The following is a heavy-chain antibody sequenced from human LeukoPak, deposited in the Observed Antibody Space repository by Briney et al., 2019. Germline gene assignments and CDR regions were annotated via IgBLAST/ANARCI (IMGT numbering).Heavy chain of an antibody. CDR1: GYTFTSYD. CDR2: MNPNSGNT. Sequence: ASVKVSCKASGYTFTSYDINWVRQATGQGLEWMGWMNPNSGNTGYAQKFQGRVTMTRTTSISTAYMELSSLRSEDTAVYYCARGVPYCSSTSCYTSYYYYMDVWGKGTTVTVSS. J-gene: IGHJ6*03. CDR3: ARGVPYCSSTSCYTSYYYYMDV. V-gene: IGHV1-8*01. D-gene: IGHD2-2*02.